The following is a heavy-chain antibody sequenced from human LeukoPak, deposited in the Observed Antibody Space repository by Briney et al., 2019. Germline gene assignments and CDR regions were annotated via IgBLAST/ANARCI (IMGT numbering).Heavy chain of an antibody. J-gene: IGHJ4*02. CDR1: GFTFSTYN. CDR3: AVTRRGYSGYTLG. CDR2: INGSGSAK. D-gene: IGHD5-12*01. Sequence: SGGSLRLSCAASGFTFSTYNMNWLRQAPGKGLEWVSYINGSGSAKYYADSVKGRFTISRDNARNSLYLQMNSLRVEDTAVYYCAVTRRGYSGYTLGWGQGTLVTVSS. V-gene: IGHV3-48*01.